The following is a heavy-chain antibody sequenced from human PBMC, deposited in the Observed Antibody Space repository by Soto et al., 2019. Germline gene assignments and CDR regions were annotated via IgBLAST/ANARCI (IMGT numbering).Heavy chain of an antibody. V-gene: IGHV3-49*04. D-gene: IGHD2-21*01. CDR2: IRTKAYGGTT. J-gene: IGHJ4*02. Sequence: GSLRLPCTTSGFTFGEYAMIWVRQAPGKGLEWVGFIRTKAYGGTTEYAASMKGRFTISRDDSKSIAYLQMNSLKTEDTALYYCTREFQQLWQYLDYWGQGTLVTVSS. CDR1: GFTFGEYA. CDR3: TREFQQLWQYLDY.